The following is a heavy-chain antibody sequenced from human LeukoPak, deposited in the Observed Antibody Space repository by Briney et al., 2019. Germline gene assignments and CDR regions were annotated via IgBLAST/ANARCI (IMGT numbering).Heavy chain of an antibody. V-gene: IGHV3-30-3*01. J-gene: IGHJ4*02. Sequence: QPGRSLRLSCAAPGFTFSSYAMHWVPQAPGKGLEWVALISYEGSNKYYTDSVKSRFTISRDNAKNSLYLQMNSLRAEDTALYYCAKDSSGGYYDSSGYYYFDYWGQGTLVTVSS. CDR1: GFTFSSYA. CDR2: ISYEGSNK. CDR3: AKDSSGGYYDSSGYYYFDY. D-gene: IGHD3-22*01.